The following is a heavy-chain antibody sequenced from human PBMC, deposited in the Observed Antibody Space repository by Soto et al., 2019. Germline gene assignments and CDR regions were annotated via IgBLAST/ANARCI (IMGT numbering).Heavy chain of an antibody. Sequence: PSETLSLTCAVSGGSISSSNWWSWVRQPPGKGLEWIGGIYYSGSTNYNPSLKSRVTISVDTSKNQFSLKLSSVTAADTAVYYCARGGYYDSAQFDYWGQGTLVTVSS. V-gene: IGHV4-4*02. CDR3: ARGGYYDSAQFDY. CDR2: IYYSGST. D-gene: IGHD3-22*01. CDR1: GGSISSSNW. J-gene: IGHJ4*02.